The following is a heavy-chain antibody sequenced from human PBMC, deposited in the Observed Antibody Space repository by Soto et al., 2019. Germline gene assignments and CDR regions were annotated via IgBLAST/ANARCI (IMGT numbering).Heavy chain of an antibody. CDR1: GIRLSESY. J-gene: IGHJ3*01. V-gene: IGHV3-11*05. Sequence: QVQLVESGGGLVKPGGTLRLSCAGSGIRLSESYINWIRLTPEKGLAWISYIGDSYRHYAASVRGRFTISRVNVQNSVSLEMTNLRVDDTAIYYCARRRAFGEVEAFDDWGPGTLVTVSS. D-gene: IGHD3-16*01. CDR3: ARRRAFGEVEAFDD. CDR2: IGDSYR.